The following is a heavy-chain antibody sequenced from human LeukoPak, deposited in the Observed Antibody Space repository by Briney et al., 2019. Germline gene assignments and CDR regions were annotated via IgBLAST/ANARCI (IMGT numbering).Heavy chain of an antibody. CDR3: ARVARWLQTADYYYMDV. J-gene: IGHJ6*03. D-gene: IGHD5-24*01. CDR1: GFTFSSYG. CDR2: IWYDGSNK. Sequence: GRPLRLSCAASGFTFSSYGMHWVRQAPGKGLEWVAVIWYDGSNKYYADSVKGRFTISRDNSKNTLYLQMNSLRAEDTAVYYCARVARWLQTADYYYMDVWGKGTTDTVSS. V-gene: IGHV3-33*01.